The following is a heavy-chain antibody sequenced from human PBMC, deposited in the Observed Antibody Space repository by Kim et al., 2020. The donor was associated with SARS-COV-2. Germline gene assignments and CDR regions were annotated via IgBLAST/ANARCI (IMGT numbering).Heavy chain of an antibody. CDR3: ARGGYDSSGYYSPFDY. V-gene: IGHV1-69*13. D-gene: IGHD3-22*01. CDR1: GGTFSSYA. CDR2: IIPIFGTA. J-gene: IGHJ4*02. Sequence: SVKVSCKASGGTFSSYAISWVRQAPGQGLEWMGGIIPIFGTANYAQKFQGRVTITADESTSTAYMELSSLRSEDTAVYYCARGGYDSSGYYSPFDYWGQGTLVTVSS.